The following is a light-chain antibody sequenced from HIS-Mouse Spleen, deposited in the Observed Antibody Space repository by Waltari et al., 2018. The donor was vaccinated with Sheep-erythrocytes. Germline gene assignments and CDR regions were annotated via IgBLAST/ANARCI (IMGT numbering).Light chain of an antibody. CDR1: SSYVGSYNL. J-gene: IGLJ3*02. V-gene: IGLV2-23*01. Sequence: QSALTQPASVSGSPGQSITISCTGTSSYVGSYNLVSWYQQHPGNAPKLMIYEGSKRPSGVSNRFSGSKSGNTASLTSSGLQAEDEADYYCCSYAGSSTPWVFGGGTKLTVL. CDR2: EGS. CDR3: CSYAGSSTPWV.